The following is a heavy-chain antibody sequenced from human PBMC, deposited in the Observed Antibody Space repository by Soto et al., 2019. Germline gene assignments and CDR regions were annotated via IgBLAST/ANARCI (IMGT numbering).Heavy chain of an antibody. CDR1: GFIFNTYD. V-gene: IGHV3-30*18. Sequence: QVQLVESGGGVVQPGRSLRLSCAASGFIFNTYDMHWVRQAPGKGLEWVAVISYDGSNKYYADSVKGRLTISRDNSKKMLYLQMNSLRPEDTAVYYCAKGKHCSSTSCYFYYYGMDVWGQGTKVAVSS. J-gene: IGHJ6*02. CDR3: AKGKHCSSTSCYFYYYGMDV. D-gene: IGHD2-2*01. CDR2: ISYDGSNK.